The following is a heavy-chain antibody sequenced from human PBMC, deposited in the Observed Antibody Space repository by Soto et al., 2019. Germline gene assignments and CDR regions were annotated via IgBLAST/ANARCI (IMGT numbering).Heavy chain of an antibody. CDR3: ARGRQWLSRSNWFDP. CDR1: GFSISSGYY. Sequence: SETLSLTCAVSGFSISSGYYWGWIRQPPGKGVEWIGNIDHSGSTYYNPSLKSRVTISVDTSKNQYSLKLTSVTAADTAVYYCARGRQWLSRSNWFDPWGQGTLVTVSS. J-gene: IGHJ5*02. V-gene: IGHV4-38-2*01. D-gene: IGHD6-19*01. CDR2: IDHSGST.